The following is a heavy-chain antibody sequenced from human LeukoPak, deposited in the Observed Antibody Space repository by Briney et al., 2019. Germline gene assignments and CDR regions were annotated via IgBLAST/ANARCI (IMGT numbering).Heavy chain of an antibody. V-gene: IGHV1-2*02. CDR1: GYTFTGYY. D-gene: IGHD5-18*01. CDR3: AREGADTAMVKTHFDY. J-gene: IGHJ4*02. Sequence: ASVKVSCKASGYTFTGYYMHWVRQAPGQGLEWMGWINPNSGGTNYAQKFQGRVTMTRDTSISTAYMELSRLSTDDTAVYYCAREGADTAMVKTHFDYWGQGTLVTVSS. CDR2: INPNSGGT.